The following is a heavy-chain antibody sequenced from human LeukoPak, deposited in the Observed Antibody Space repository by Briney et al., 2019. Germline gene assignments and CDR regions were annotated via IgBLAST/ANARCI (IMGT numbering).Heavy chain of an antibody. D-gene: IGHD1-1*01. J-gene: IGHJ4*02. CDR1: GGTFSSYA. CDR2: IIPIFGTA. V-gene: IGHV1-69*05. Sequence: SVKVSCKPSGGTFSSYAISWVRQAPGQGLEWMGGIIPIFGTANYAQKFQGRVTITTDESTSTAYMELSSLRSEDTAVYYCARDITTGRATFFDYWGQGTLVTVSS. CDR3: ARDITTGRATFFDY.